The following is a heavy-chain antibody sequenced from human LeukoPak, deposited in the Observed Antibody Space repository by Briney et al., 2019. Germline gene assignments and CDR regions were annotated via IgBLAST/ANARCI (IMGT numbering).Heavy chain of an antibody. CDR3: AKSARLITIFGVVWPEYYFDY. CDR2: ISWNSGSI. D-gene: IGHD3-3*01. J-gene: IGHJ4*02. CDR1: GFTFDDYA. V-gene: IGHV3-9*01. Sequence: PGRSLRLSCAASGFTFDDYAMHWVRQAPGKGLEWVSGISWNSGSIGYADSVKGRFTISRDNAKNSLYLQMNSLRAEDTALYYCAKSARLITIFGVVWPEYYFDYWGQGTLVTVSS.